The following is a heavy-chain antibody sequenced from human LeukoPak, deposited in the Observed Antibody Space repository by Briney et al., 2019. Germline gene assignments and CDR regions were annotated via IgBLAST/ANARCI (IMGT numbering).Heavy chain of an antibody. CDR1: GYTFTSYY. CDR3: ARDRHGGNDWFDP. D-gene: IGHD4-23*01. CDR2: INPSGGST. J-gene: IGHJ5*02. V-gene: IGHV1-46*01. Sequence: ASVKVFCKASGYTFTSYYMHWVRQAPGQGLEWMGIINPSGGSTSYAQKFQGRVTMTRDTSTSTVYMELSSLRSEDTAVYYCARDRHGGNDWFDPWGQGTLVTVSS.